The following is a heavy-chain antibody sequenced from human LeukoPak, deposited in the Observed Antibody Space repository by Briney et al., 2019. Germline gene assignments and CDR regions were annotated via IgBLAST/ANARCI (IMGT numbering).Heavy chain of an antibody. CDR3: ARDPLIVVVPAAYYPIFDY. D-gene: IGHD2-2*01. J-gene: IGHJ4*02. CDR2: IYHSGST. Sequence: SETLSLTCTVSGGSISGYYWGWIRQPPGKGLEWIGSIYHSGSTYYNPSLKSRVTISVDTSKNQFSLKLSSVTAADTAVYYCARDPLIVVVPAAYYPIFDYWGQGTLVTVSS. CDR1: GGSISGYY. V-gene: IGHV4-38-2*02.